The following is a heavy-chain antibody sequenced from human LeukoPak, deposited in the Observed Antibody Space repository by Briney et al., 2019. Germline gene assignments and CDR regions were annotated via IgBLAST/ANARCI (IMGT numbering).Heavy chain of an antibody. D-gene: IGHD5-18*01. J-gene: IGHJ4*02. CDR2: FDTEDGET. Sequence: ASVKVSCKVSGYTLTEISMHWVRQAAGKGLEWVGGFDTEDGETIYAQKVQGRVTMTRDTSISTAYMELNSLTSEDTAVYYCAKNVRDTGTFDYWGQGTLVTVSS. V-gene: IGHV1-24*01. CDR3: AKNVRDTGTFDY. CDR1: GYTLTEIS.